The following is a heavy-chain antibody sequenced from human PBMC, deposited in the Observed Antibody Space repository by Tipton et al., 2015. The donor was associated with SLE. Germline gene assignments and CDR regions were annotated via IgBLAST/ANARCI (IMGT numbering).Heavy chain of an antibody. Sequence: QSGPEVKKPGASVKVSCKASGYTFASYGVSWVRQAPGQGHAWMGWINTNTGNTDYAQEVQGRVTMTTDTSTNTAYIEVRSLRSDDTAVYYCARYSSSLGALDYWGQGTLVTVSS. D-gene: IGHD6-6*01. V-gene: IGHV1-18*01. CDR2: INTNTGNT. CDR1: GYTFASYG. J-gene: IGHJ4*02. CDR3: ARYSSSLGALDY.